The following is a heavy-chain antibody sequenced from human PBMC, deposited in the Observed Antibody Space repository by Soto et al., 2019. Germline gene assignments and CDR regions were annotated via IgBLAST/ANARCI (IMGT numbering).Heavy chain of an antibody. D-gene: IGHD4-4*01. J-gene: IGHJ4*02. V-gene: IGHV3-7*01. CDR3: VRDQGDYSFEY. CDR1: GFTFSNHW. Sequence: EVQLVESGGGLVQPGGSLRLSCAASGFTFSNHWMGWVRQAPGKGLEWVADISPDGSQKSALDSVKGRFTISRDNAQTSLYLQMNGLGAEDTAVYSCVRDQGDYSFEYWGQGTLVTVSS. CDR2: ISPDGSQK.